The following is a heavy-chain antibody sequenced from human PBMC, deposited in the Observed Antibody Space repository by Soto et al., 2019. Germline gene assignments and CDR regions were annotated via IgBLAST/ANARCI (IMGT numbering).Heavy chain of an antibody. Sequence: QVQLVESGGGVVQPGNSLRLSCAVSGFSVNNYVVHWFRQVPGKGLEWVAVLWYDGTADYYADSVKGRFTITRDMSKNTMYLQMDSLSVEDTAIYYCARVPRFDTWYFDYWGQGTLAVVSS. CDR1: GFSVNNYV. J-gene: IGHJ4*02. CDR3: ARVPRFDTWYFDY. D-gene: IGHD2-2*02. V-gene: IGHV3-33*01. CDR2: LWYDGTAD.